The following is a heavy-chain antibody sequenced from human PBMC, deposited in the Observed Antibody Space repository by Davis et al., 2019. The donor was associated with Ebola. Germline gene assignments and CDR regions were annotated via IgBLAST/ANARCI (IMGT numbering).Heavy chain of an antibody. J-gene: IGHJ4*02. CDR2: VSHDGITT. D-gene: IGHD4/OR15-4a*01. CDR1: GFTFSTFP. CDR3: ARGGVPMVTIDS. Sequence: GESLKISCAASGFTFSTFPMHWVRQAPGKGLEWVAVVSHDGITTYYADSVKGRFTISRDNSRNTLNLQMNSLRAEDTAVYYCARGGVPMVTIDSWGQGTLVTISS. V-gene: IGHV3-30-3*01.